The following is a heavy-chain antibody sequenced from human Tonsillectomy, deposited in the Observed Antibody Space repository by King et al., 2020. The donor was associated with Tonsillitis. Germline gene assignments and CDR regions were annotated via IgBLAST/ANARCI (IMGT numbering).Heavy chain of an antibody. CDR2: ISGGGGST. D-gene: IGHD7-27*01. J-gene: IGHJ2*01. V-gene: IGHV3-23*04. CDR3: AKVRRGTGALVSADWYFAL. CDR1: GFTFSSCA. Sequence: VQLVESGGGLVQPGESLRLSCAASGFTFSSCAMTWVRQAPGKGLEWVSAISGGGGSTYYADSVKGRFTISRDNSKNTLYLQMNSLRAEDTAVYYCAKVRRGTGALVSADWYFALWGRGTLFTVSS.